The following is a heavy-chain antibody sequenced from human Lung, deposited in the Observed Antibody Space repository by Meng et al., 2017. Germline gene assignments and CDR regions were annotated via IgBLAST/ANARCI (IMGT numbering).Heavy chain of an antibody. D-gene: IGHD1-7*01. J-gene: IGHJ4*02. CDR1: GDSINRTQW. CDR2: ISHSGST. Sequence: QPQAAGVRTVEPAGPLPPAGAFCGDSINRTQWWSLLRQTPGKGLEWIGEISHSGSTVYRPSLQGRVSISLDKSNNEFSLKLTSVTAANTAVYYCARGTRRELGLFHYWGQGILVTVSS. V-gene: IGHV4-4*02. CDR3: ARGTRRELGLFHY.